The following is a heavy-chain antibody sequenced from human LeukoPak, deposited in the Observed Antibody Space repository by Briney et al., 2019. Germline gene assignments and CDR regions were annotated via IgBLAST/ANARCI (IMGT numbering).Heavy chain of an antibody. CDR1: GFTFRNYG. V-gene: IGHV3-23*01. CDR2: VSDSGSSA. Sequence: GGPLRLSCAASGFTFRNYGMSWVRQAPGKGLEWVSVVSDSGSSAYYTDSVKGRFTISRDNSKNTVYLQMNSLRAEDTAVYYCAKVSAWAMVGATYFDYWGQGTLVTVSS. CDR3: AKVSAWAMVGATYFDY. D-gene: IGHD1-26*01. J-gene: IGHJ4*02.